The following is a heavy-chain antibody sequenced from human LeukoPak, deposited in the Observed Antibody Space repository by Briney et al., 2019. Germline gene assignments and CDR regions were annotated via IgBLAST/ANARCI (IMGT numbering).Heavy chain of an antibody. V-gene: IGHV3-21*01. CDR1: GFTFSSYS. J-gene: IGHJ3*02. Sequence: GGSLRLSCAASGFTFSSYSMNWVRQAPGKGLEWVSSISSSSSYIYYADSVKGRFTVSRDNARNSLELQMNSLRAEDTAVYYCARSRRDGDYLFNAFGIWGQGTMVTVSS. D-gene: IGHD4-17*01. CDR2: ISSSSSYI. CDR3: ARSRRDGDYLFNAFGI.